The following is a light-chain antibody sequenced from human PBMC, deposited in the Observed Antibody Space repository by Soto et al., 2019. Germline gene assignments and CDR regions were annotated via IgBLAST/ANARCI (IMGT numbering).Light chain of an antibody. CDR3: ALFLGSGNIV. CDR2: STN. CDR1: SGSVSILSY. V-gene: IGLV8-61*01. Sequence: QAVVTQEPSFSVSPGGTVTLTCGLTSGSVSILSYPSWYQHTPGQAPRTLIYSTNTRSSGVPDRVSAFILGTKAAVAIGGAQGEDDCHYYCALFLGSGNIVFGGGIKLTVL. J-gene: IGLJ3*02.